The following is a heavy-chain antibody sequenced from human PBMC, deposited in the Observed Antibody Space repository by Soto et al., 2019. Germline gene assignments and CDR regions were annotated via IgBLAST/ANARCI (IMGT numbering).Heavy chain of an antibody. J-gene: IGHJ3*02. CDR3: AKDRPDIVVVVAAMVGAFDI. CDR2: ISGSGGST. V-gene: IGHV3-23*01. CDR1: GFTFSSYA. D-gene: IGHD2-15*01. Sequence: GGSLRLSCAASGFTFSSYAMSWVRQAPGKGLEWVSAISGSGGSTYYADSVKGRLPISRDNSKNTLYMQMNSLGAEDTAVYYCAKDRPDIVVVVAAMVGAFDIWGQGTMVTVSS.